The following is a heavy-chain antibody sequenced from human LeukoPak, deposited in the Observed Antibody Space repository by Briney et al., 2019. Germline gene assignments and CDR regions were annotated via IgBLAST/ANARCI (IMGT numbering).Heavy chain of an antibody. J-gene: IGHJ4*02. CDR3: VRGAGWLPDY. D-gene: IGHD5-24*01. Sequence: SETLSLTCTVSGASLSSYYCSWIRQSPGKGLEWIGLISYSGSTKYNSSLESRVTISADTSKSQCSLKLGSVTAADTAVYYCVRGAGWLPDYWGQGTLVTVSS. CDR2: ISYSGST. V-gene: IGHV4-59*01. CDR1: GASLSSYY.